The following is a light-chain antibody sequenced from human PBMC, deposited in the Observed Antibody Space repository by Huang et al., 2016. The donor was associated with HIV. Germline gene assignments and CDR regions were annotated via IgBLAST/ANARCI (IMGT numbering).Light chain of an antibody. J-gene: IGKJ2*01. CDR3: QQSYNIPRT. CDR2: GAS. Sequence: DIQMTQAPSSLSAPVGDGVIITCRASQIINRYLNWYQQMSGRAPKLLISGASTLQGGVSPRFSGSGSGTDFTLTITDVQPEDSATYFCQQSYNIPRTFGQGTLLEI. V-gene: IGKV1-39*01. CDR1: QIINRY.